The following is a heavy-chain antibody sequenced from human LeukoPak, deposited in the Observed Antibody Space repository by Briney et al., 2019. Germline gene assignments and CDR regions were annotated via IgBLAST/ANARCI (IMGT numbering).Heavy chain of an antibody. CDR3: ARDQATRHYDSSGSYYYGMDV. CDR1: GGTFSSYA. Sequence: SVKVSCKASGGTFSSYAISWVRQAPGQGLEWMGGIIPIFGTANYAQKFQGRVTITADESTSTAYMELSSLRSEDTAVYYCARDQATRHYDSSGSYYYGMDVWGQGTTVTVSS. CDR2: IIPIFGTA. J-gene: IGHJ6*02. D-gene: IGHD3-22*01. V-gene: IGHV1-69*13.